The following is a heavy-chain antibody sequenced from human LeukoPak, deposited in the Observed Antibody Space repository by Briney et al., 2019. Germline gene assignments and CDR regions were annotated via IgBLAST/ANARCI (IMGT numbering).Heavy chain of an antibody. J-gene: IGHJ4*02. V-gene: IGHV3-66*02. CDR3: AGRRVLDASFDY. CDR2: IYSSGNT. D-gene: IGHD3-16*01. Sequence: GGSLRLSCAASGFTVSGNYMSWVRQAPGKGLEWVSVIYSSGNTYYIDSVKGRFTISRDNSKNTLYLQMNSLRAEDTAVYYCAGRRVLDASFDYWGQGTLVTVSS. CDR1: GFTVSGNY.